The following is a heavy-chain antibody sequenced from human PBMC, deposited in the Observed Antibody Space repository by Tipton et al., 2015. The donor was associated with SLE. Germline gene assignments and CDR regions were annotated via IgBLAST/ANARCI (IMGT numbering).Heavy chain of an antibody. V-gene: IGHV3-23*01. CDR1: GFTFSSYA. D-gene: IGHD3-22*01. J-gene: IGHJ4*02. Sequence: SLRLSCAASGFTFSSYAMSWVRQAPGKGLEWVSDISGSGGSTYYADSVKGRFTISRDNAKNTLYLQMNSLRAEDTAVYYCAKEGSSGYCPTGSFGYWGQGSLVTVSS. CDR2: ISGSGGST. CDR3: AKEGSSGYCPTGSFGY.